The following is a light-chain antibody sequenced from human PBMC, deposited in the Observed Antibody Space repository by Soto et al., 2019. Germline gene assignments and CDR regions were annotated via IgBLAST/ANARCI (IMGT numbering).Light chain of an antibody. CDR1: ESVFYSSNNKNY. V-gene: IGKV4-1*01. Sequence: DFVLTQSPDSLAVSLGERATINCRSSESVFYSSNNKNYLAWYHQRPGQPPRLLIYWASTRQSGVPDRFSGSGSGTDFTLTISSVQAEDVAVYYCQQYYDSPITFGGGTRVEIK. J-gene: IGKJ4*01. CDR3: QQYYDSPIT. CDR2: WAS.